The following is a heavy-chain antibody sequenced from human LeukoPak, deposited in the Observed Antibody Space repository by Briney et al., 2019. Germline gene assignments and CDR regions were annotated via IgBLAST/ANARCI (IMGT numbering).Heavy chain of an antibody. J-gene: IGHJ4*02. CDR1: GLSVRGSY. D-gene: IGHD6-13*01. V-gene: IGHV3-53*01. CDR2: IYSGDRT. Sequence: AGGSLRLSCVASGLSVRGSYMSWVRQAPGKGLEWVSVIYSGDRTYYADSVKGRFTISRDTSKNTLYLQMNNRRADDTAMYYCTRDLTGTTWSENDYWGQGALVTISS. CDR3: TRDLTGTTWSENDY.